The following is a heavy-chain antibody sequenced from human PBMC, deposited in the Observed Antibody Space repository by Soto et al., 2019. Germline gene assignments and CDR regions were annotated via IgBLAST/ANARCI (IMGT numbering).Heavy chain of an antibody. J-gene: IGHJ3*02. Sequence: GGSLRLSCAASGFTFSSYSMNWVRQAPGKGLEWVSSISSSSYIYYADSVKGRFTISRDNAKNSLYLQMNSLRAEDTAVYYCARSLRFLEWLLYFDAFDIWGQGTMVTVSS. D-gene: IGHD3-3*01. CDR2: ISSSSYI. CDR1: GFTFSSYS. CDR3: ARSLRFLEWLLYFDAFDI. V-gene: IGHV3-21*01.